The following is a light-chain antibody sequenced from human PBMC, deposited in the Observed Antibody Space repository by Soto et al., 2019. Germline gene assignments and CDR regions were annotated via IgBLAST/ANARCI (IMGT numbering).Light chain of an antibody. CDR3: QQYGRSLT. V-gene: IGKV3-20*01. Sequence: EIVLTQSPGTLSLSPGERATLSCRASPSVGSSFLAWYQQKPGQAPRLLIYGASSRATGIPDGFSGSGSGTDFTLTISGLESEDFAVYYCQQYGRSLTFGGGTKVEIK. J-gene: IGKJ4*01. CDR2: GAS. CDR1: PSVGSSF.